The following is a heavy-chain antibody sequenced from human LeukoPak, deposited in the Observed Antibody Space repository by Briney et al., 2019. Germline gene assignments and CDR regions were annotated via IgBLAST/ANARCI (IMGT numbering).Heavy chain of an antibody. J-gene: IGHJ3*02. Sequence: PSETLSLTCTVSGGSVGSGTYYWSWIRQSPGKGLEWIGNVYYSGSAYYNPSLKSRVTMSVDTSKNQFSLKLSSVTAADTAVYYCAREKSAVVPFDIWGQGTMVTVSS. D-gene: IGHD2-15*01. CDR1: GGSVGSGTYY. V-gene: IGHV4-39*07. CDR2: VYYSGSA. CDR3: AREKSAVVPFDI.